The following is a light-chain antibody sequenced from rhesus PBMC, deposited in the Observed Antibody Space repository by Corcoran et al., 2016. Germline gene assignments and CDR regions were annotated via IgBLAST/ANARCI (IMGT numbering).Light chain of an antibody. CDR2: KAC. Sequence: DIQMTQSPSSLSASVGDTVTITCRASQSISSWLAWYQQKPGKAPKLLNYKACTLQSGVPSRVSGSGSGTDFTFTISSLQSEYIATNCCLKYSSSPYSFGRGTKVEI. J-gene: IGKJ2*01. V-gene: IGKV1-22*01. CDR1: QSISSW. CDR3: LKYSSSPYS.